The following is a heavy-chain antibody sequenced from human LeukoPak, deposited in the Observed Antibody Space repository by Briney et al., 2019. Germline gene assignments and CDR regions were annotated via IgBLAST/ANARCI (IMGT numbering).Heavy chain of an antibody. Sequence: SETLSLTCTVSGGTISSYYWSWIRQPAGKGLEWIGRIYTSGSTNYNPSLKSRVIMSVDTSKNQFSLKLSSVTAADTAVYYCARSYTWGSGWLTYFDYWGQGTLVSVSS. J-gene: IGHJ4*02. CDR1: GGTISSYY. D-gene: IGHD6-19*01. V-gene: IGHV4-4*07. CDR3: ARSYTWGSGWLTYFDY. CDR2: IYTSGST.